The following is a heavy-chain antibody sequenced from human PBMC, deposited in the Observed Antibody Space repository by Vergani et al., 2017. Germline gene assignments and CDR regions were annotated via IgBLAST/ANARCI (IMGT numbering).Heavy chain of an antibody. V-gene: IGHV4-4*02. J-gene: IGHJ2*01. CDR2: IYHSGST. CDR1: GGSISSSNW. D-gene: IGHD3-16*01. CDR3: EMEGVGGWPIAPPSWYFDL. Sequence: QVQLQESGPGLVKPSGTLSLTCAVSGGSISSSNWWSWVRQPPGKGLEWIGEIYHSGSTNYHPSLKSRVTISVDKSKNQFSLKLSSVTAADPAVYYCEMEGVGGWPIAPPSWYFDLWGRGTLVTVSS.